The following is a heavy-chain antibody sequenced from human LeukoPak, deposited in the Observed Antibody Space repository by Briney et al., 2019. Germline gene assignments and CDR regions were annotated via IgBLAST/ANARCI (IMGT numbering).Heavy chain of an antibody. CDR1: GFTVTDNH. J-gene: IGHJ4*02. V-gene: IGHV3-53*01. CDR2: IYGGGDT. D-gene: IGHD2-2*02. Sequence: GGSLRLSCAASGFTVTDNHMNWVRQSSGKGLEWVSVIYGGGDTNYADSVKGRFIISRDTSKNTVYLQMNSLRAEDTAVYYCARSEYQLLYRVYYFDYWGQGTLVTVSS. CDR3: ARSEYQLLYRVYYFDY.